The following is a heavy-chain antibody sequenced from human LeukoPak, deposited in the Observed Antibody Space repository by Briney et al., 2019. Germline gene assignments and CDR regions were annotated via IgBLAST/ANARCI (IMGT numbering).Heavy chain of an antibody. CDR1: GFTVSNNY. V-gene: IGHV3-53*01. J-gene: IGHJ4*02. CDR3: ARRDDHNGRDY. D-gene: IGHD5-24*01. CDR2: IYSGGST. Sequence: GGSLRPSCVVSGFTVSNNYMSWVRQAPRKGLEWVSLIYSGGSTYYADSVKGRFTISRDNSKNTVYLQMNSLRAEDTAMYYCARRDDHNGRDYWGQGTLVTVSS.